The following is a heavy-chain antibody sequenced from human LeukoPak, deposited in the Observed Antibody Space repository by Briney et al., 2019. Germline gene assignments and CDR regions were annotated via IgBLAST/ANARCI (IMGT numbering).Heavy chain of an antibody. D-gene: IGHD3-10*01. CDR2: ISSSGSTI. V-gene: IGHV3-48*03. CDR3: ARVRFDYMDY. CDR1: GFTFSSYE. Sequence: GGSLRLSCAASGFTFSSYEMNWVRQAPGKGLEWVSYISSSGSTIYYADSVKGRFTISRDNAKNSLYLQMNSLRAEDTAVYYCARVRFDYMDYWGQGTLVTVSS. J-gene: IGHJ4*02.